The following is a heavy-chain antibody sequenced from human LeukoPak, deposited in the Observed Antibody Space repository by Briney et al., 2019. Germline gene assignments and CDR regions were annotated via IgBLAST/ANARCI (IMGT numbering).Heavy chain of an antibody. CDR1: GFTFSSYW. J-gene: IGHJ4*02. V-gene: IGHV3-74*01. CDR2: INSDGSST. D-gene: IGHD3-3*01. CDR3: ARANGGYDFWSGYYHFDY. Sequence: GGSLRLSCAASGFTFSSYWMHWVRQAPGKGLVWVSRINSDGSSTSYADSVKGRFTISRDNAKNTVYLQMKSLRAEDTAVYYCARANGGYDFWSGYYHFDYWGQGTLVTVSS.